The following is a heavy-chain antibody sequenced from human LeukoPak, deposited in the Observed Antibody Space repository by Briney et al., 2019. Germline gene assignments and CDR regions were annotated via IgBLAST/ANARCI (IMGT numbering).Heavy chain of an antibody. V-gene: IGHV4-34*01. CDR2: INHSGST. CDR1: GGSFSGYY. Sequence: SGTLFLTCAVYGGSFSGYYWSWIRQPPGKGLEWIGEINHSGSTNYNPSLKSRVTISVDTSKNQFSLKLSSVTAADTAVYYCARGNGTHYFDYWGQGTLVTVSS. J-gene: IGHJ4*02. CDR3: ARGNGTHYFDY.